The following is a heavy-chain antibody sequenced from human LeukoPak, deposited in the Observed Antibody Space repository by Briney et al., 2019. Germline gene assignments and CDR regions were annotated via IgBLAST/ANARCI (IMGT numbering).Heavy chain of an antibody. D-gene: IGHD4-11*01. CDR3: ARDASAYN. Sequence: ASVKVSCKASGYTFTSYGISWVRQAPGQGLEWLGWIAPKNGNTNYLQKFQARLTLTADTSTSTVYMELRSLTFDDSAMYYCARDASAYNWGQGTLVTVS. V-gene: IGHV1-18*01. CDR1: GYTFTSYG. J-gene: IGHJ4*02. CDR2: IAPKNGNT.